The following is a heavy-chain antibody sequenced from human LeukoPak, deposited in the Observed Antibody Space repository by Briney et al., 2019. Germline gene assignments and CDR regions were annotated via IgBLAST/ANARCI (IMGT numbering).Heavy chain of an antibody. CDR3: PRVGSGSYFDY. J-gene: IGHJ4*02. CDR1: GGSISSYY. D-gene: IGHD3-10*01. CDR2: IYYSGST. V-gene: IGHV4-59*01. Sequence: PSEILSLTCTVSGGSISSYYWSLIRQPAGKGLGVIGYIYYSGSTNYNPSLKRRVTISIDPSKNQFSLKLSSMTAADTAVYYCPRVGSGSYFDYWGQGALVTVSS.